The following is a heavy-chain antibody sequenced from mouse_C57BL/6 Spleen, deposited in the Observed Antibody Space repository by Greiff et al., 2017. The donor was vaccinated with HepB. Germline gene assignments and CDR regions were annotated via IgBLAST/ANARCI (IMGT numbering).Heavy chain of an antibody. CDR2: INPSTGGT. Sequence: VQLQPSGPELVKPGASVQISCKASGYSFPGYYLYCVTQSPEKSLEWIGEINPSTGGTTYNQKFKAKATLTVDKSSSTAYMQLKSLTSEDSAVYYCARRRGNWAWFAYWGQGTLVTVSA. J-gene: IGHJ3*01. CDR1: GYSFPGYY. V-gene: IGHV1-42*01. CDR3: ARRRGNWAWFAY. D-gene: IGHD4-1*01.